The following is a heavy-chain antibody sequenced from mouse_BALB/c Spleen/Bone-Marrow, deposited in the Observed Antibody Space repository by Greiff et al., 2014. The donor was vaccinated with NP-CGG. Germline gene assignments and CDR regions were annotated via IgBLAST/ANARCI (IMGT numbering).Heavy chain of an antibody. Sequence: VQLQQSGAELVKPGASVKLSCKASGYTFISYYMYWVKQRPGQGLEWIGGINPSNGGTNFNEKFKSKATLTVDKSSSAAYMQLGSLTSEDSAVYYCTRYTYGDYPYYYAMDYWGQGTSVTVSS. CDR1: GYTFISYY. V-gene: IGHV1S81*02. D-gene: IGHD2-13*01. CDR3: TRYTYGDYPYYYAMDY. CDR2: INPSNGGT. J-gene: IGHJ4*01.